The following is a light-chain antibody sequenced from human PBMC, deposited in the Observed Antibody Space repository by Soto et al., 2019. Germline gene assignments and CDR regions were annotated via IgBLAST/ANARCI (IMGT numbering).Light chain of an antibody. Sequence: DIQMTQSPSTLSASVGDRVTITCRASQSTGRSLVWYQQKPGKAPKFLIFDASSLQTGVPSRFSGSGSGTEFTLTISSLQPDDFATYYCQQYNDYPISFGGGTKVEI. V-gene: IGKV1-5*01. CDR3: QQYNDYPIS. CDR2: DAS. CDR1: QSTGRS. J-gene: IGKJ4*01.